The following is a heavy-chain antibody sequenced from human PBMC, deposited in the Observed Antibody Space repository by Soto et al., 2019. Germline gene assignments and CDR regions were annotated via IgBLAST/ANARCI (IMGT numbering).Heavy chain of an antibody. CDR1: GGTFSSYA. D-gene: IGHD3-3*01. Sequence: VKFSCQSSGGTFSSYAISWVRQARGQGLEWMGGIIPIFGTANYAQKFQGRVTITADESTSTAYMELSSLRSEDKAVHYCEKEITMADYYYGMDVWGQGTTVTVSS. V-gene: IGHV1-69*13. CDR2: IIPIFGTA. J-gene: IGHJ6*02. CDR3: EKEITMADYYYGMDV.